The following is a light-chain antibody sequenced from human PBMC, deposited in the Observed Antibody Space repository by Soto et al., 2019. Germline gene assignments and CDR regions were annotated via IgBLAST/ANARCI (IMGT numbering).Light chain of an antibody. J-gene: IGKJ5*01. CDR3: QYYGNSRIT. Sequence: SPCTLSLSPGERVTLSCRASQSVNNNFLSWYQQKPGQAPRLLIYAASSGATGIPDRFSGSGSGTDFTLTINRLEPEDFVVYYCQYYGNSRITFGQGTRLEIK. CDR1: QSVNNNF. CDR2: AAS. V-gene: IGKV3-20*01.